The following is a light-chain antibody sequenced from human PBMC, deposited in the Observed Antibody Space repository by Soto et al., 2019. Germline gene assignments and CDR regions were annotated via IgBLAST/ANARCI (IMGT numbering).Light chain of an antibody. CDR1: QSVSSY. CDR2: DAS. Sequence: EIVLTQSPATLSLSPGERATLSCRASQSVSSYLAWYQQKPGQTPSLLIYDASNRATGIPARFSGSGSGTDFTLTISSLEPEDFALYYCQQRSSWPRTFGQGTKLEIK. J-gene: IGKJ2*01. CDR3: QQRSSWPRT. V-gene: IGKV3-11*01.